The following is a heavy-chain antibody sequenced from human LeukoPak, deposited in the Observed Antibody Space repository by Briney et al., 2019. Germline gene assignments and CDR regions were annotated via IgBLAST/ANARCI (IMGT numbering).Heavy chain of an antibody. V-gene: IGHV1-2*02. CDR2: INPNSGGT. Sequence: ASVKVSCKAFGYTFTCYYMHWVRQAPGQGLEWMGWINPNSGGTNYAQKFQGRVTMTRDTSISTAYMELSRLRSDDTAVYYCARDIVVVPAAPPAFDIWGQGTMVTVSS. D-gene: IGHD2-2*01. CDR1: GYTFTCYY. CDR3: ARDIVVVPAAPPAFDI. J-gene: IGHJ3*02.